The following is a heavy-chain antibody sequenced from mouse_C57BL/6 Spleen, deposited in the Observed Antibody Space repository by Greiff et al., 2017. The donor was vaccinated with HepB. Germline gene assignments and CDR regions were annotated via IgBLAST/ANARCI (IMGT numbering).Heavy chain of an antibody. D-gene: IGHD1-1*01. Sequence: EVQLVESGPELVKPGASVKIPCKASGYTFTDYNMDWVKQSHGKSLEWIGDINPNNGGTIYNQKFKGKATLTVDKSSSTAYMELRSLTSEDTAVYYCARGPYYYGSGYFDVWGTGTTVTVSS. CDR3: ARGPYYYGSGYFDV. V-gene: IGHV1-18*01. CDR2: INPNNGGT. CDR1: GYTFTDYN. J-gene: IGHJ1*03.